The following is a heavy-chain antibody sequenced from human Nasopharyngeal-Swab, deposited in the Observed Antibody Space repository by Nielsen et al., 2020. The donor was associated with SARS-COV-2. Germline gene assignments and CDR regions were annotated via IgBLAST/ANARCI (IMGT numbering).Heavy chain of an antibody. CDR2: IFSKDEK. J-gene: IGHJ5*02. CDR3: ARIIADTAMVTGRWFDP. CDR1: GFSLSNARMG. D-gene: IGHD5-18*01. V-gene: IGHV2-26*01. Sequence: GPTLEKPRETLTLTCTVSGFSLSNARMGGSWIRQPPGKALEWLAHIFSKDEKSDSTSLKSRLTISKDTSKSQVVLTMTNMDPVDTATYYCARIIADTAMVTGRWFDPWGQGTLVTVSS.